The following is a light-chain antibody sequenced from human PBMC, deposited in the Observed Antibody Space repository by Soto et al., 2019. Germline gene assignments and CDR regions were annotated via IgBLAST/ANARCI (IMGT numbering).Light chain of an antibody. CDR3: QQRSSWPRT. CDR2: DAS. J-gene: IGKJ1*01. CDR1: QSVSSY. V-gene: IGKV3-11*01. Sequence: EIVLTQSPATLSLSPGERATLSCRASQSVSSYLAWYQQKAGQAPRLLIYDASNRATGIPARFSGSGPGTDFTLTISRLKPEDFAVYYCQQRSSWPRTFGLGTKVEI.